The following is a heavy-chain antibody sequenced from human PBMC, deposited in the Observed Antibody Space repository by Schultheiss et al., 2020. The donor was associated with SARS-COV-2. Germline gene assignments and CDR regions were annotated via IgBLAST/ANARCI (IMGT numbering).Heavy chain of an antibody. CDR2: ISYDGSNK. D-gene: IGHD2-2*01. CDR3: ARMVVPAASSPVDY. J-gene: IGHJ4*02. V-gene: IGHV3-30*03. Sequence: GGSLRLSCAASGFTFSSYGIHWVRQAPGKGLEWVTFISYDGSNKKYADSVKGRFTISRDNSKNTVYLQMNSLRAEDTAVYYCARMVVPAASSPVDYWGQGTLVTVSS. CDR1: GFTFSSYG.